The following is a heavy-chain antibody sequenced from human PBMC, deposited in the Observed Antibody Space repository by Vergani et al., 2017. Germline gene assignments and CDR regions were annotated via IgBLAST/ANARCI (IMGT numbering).Heavy chain of an antibody. Sequence: QVQLQESGPGLVKPSETLSLTCDVSDYSISTGHYWGWIRQPPGRGLEWIGSIYHTGSAYYNPSLKSRVTVSVDTSMNQVSLKLNSVTAADTAVYYCATGAGPFDIWGQGTLVTVSS. CDR3: ATGAGPFDI. J-gene: IGHJ4*02. CDR1: DYSISTGHY. CDR2: IYHTGSA. V-gene: IGHV4-38-2*01. D-gene: IGHD7-27*01.